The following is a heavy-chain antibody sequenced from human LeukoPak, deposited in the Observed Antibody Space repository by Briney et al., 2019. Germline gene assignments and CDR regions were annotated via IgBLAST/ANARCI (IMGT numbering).Heavy chain of an antibody. CDR2: IKQDGSKK. V-gene: IGHV3-7*01. CDR1: GFTFSDYW. D-gene: IGHD3-10*01. CDR3: ARDSQPLDYGSGSSDLLYYFDY. Sequence: PGGSLRLSCAASGFTFSDYWMSWVRQAPGKGLEWVANIKQDGSKKYYVDSVKGRFTISRDNAENSVYLQMNSLRAEDTAVYYCARDSQPLDYGSGSSDLLYYFDYWGQGTLVTVSS. J-gene: IGHJ4*02.